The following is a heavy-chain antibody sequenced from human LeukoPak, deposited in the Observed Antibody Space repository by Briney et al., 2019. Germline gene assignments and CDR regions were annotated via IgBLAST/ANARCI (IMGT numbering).Heavy chain of an antibody. Sequence: GGSLRLSCEGSGFTFSSYTMSWVRQAPGKGLEWVPTVGISGATYYADSVKGRFTISRDSSKNTLYVQMNNLRVEDTAVYYCARRGKFYFDFWGQGTLVTVSS. CDR2: VGISGAT. CDR3: ARRGKFYFDF. V-gene: IGHV3-23*01. J-gene: IGHJ4*02. D-gene: IGHD1-1*01. CDR1: GFTFSSYT.